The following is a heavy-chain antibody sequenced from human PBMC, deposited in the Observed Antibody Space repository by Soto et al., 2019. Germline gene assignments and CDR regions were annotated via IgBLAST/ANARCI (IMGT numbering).Heavy chain of an antibody. CDR2: INAGNGNT. V-gene: IGHV1-3*01. Sequence: QVQLVQSGAEVKKPGASVKVSCKASGYTFTSYAMHWVRQAPGQRLEWMGWINAGNGNTKYSQKFQGRVTITRDTSVITAYMELSSLRSEDTAVYYCAREGVGRIARGYSYAARRYYFDYWGQGTLVTVSS. CDR1: GYTFTSYA. CDR3: AREGVGRIARGYSYAARRYYFDY. J-gene: IGHJ4*02. D-gene: IGHD5-18*01.